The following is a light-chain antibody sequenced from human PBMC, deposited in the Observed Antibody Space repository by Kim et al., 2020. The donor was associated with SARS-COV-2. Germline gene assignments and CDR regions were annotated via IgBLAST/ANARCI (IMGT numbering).Light chain of an antibody. CDR3: QQCGVYSWT. CDR2: KAS. V-gene: IGKV1-5*03. Sequence: ASVGDRVTITCRASQSIGRWLAWYQQKPGKAPTLLIYKASYLESGVPSRFSGSGSGTEFTLTINSLQPDDFAIYFCQQCGVYSWTFGQGTKVDIK. J-gene: IGKJ1*01. CDR1: QSIGRW.